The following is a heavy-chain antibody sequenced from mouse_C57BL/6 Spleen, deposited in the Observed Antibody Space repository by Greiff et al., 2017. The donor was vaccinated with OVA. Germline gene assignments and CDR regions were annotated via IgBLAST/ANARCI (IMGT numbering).Heavy chain of an antibody. Sequence: VQLQQSGPELVKPGASVKISCKASGYSFTGYYMNWVKQSPEQSLEWIGEINPSTGGTTYNQKFKAKATLTVDKSSSTAYMQLNSLTSEDSAVYYCASGSTPCSIDDWGTGTSVTVSS. CDR1: GYSFTGYY. J-gene: IGHJ1*03. CDR3: ASGSTPCSIDD. V-gene: IGHV1-42*01. D-gene: IGHD1-1*01. CDR2: INPSTGGT.